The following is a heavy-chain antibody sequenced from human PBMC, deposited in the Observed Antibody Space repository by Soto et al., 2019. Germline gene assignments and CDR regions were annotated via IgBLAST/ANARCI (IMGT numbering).Heavy chain of an antibody. Sequence: PSETLSLTCAVYGGSFSGYYWSWIRQPPGKGLEWIGEINHSGSTNYNPSLKSRVTISVDTSKNQFSLKLSSVTAADTAVYYCARGTAIAALTFDYWGQGTLVTVSS. CDR1: GGSFSGYY. J-gene: IGHJ4*02. CDR2: INHSGST. D-gene: IGHD6-13*01. CDR3: ARGTAIAALTFDY. V-gene: IGHV4-34*01.